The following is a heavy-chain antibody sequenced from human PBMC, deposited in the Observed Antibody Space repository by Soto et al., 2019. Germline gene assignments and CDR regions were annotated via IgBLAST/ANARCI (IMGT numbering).Heavy chain of an antibody. CDR2: IYSGGST. CDR1: GFTVSSNY. V-gene: IGHV3-53*01. Sequence: PGGSLRLSCAASGFTVSSNYMSWVRQAPGKGLEWVSVIYSGGSTYYADSVKGRFTISRDNSKNTLYLQMNSLRAEDTAVYYCAREEGSGSYPNYYYYGMDVWGQGTTVTSP. J-gene: IGHJ6*02. D-gene: IGHD3-10*01. CDR3: AREEGSGSYPNYYYYGMDV.